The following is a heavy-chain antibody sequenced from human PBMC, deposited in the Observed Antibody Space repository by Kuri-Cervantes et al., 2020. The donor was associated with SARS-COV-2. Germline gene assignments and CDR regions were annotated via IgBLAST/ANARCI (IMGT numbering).Heavy chain of an antibody. Sequence: ESLKISCTVSGGSISSSSYYWGWIRQPPGKGLEWIGSIYYSGSTYYNPSLKSRVTISVDTSKNQFSLKLSSVTAADTAVYYCARITIFGVVISGAFDIWGQETMVTVSS. D-gene: IGHD3-3*01. V-gene: IGHV4-39*01. CDR1: GGSISSSSYY. CDR2: IYYSGST. J-gene: IGHJ3*02. CDR3: ARITIFGVVISGAFDI.